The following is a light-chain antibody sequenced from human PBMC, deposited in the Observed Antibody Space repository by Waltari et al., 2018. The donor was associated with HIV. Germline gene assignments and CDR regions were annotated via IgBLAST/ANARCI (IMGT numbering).Light chain of an antibody. V-gene: IGLV3-21*04. CDR2: ANS. Sequence: SYILPQPPSLSVSPGATARISRQGNHTGNKGVHWYQKKPGQAPVVVIYANSDRPSGIPARFSGFNSGKTAALIITGVQAGDEADFYCQVWDGSSDQWVFGGGTKLTVL. J-gene: IGLJ3*02. CDR1: HTGNKG. CDR3: QVWDGSSDQWV.